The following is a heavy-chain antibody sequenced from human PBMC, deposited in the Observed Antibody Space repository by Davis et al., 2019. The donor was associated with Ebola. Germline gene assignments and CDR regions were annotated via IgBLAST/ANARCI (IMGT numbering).Heavy chain of an antibody. V-gene: IGHV4-4*02. J-gene: IGHJ3*02. CDR1: GGSISSSNW. CDR3: ARDVPQIPHLIAVAGTGYAFDI. CDR2: IYHSGST. Sequence: PSETLSLTCAVSGGSISSSNWWSWVRQPPGKGLEWIGEIYHSGSTNYNPSLKSRVTISVDKSKNQFSLKLSSVTAADTAVYYCARDVPQIPHLIAVAGTGYAFDIWGQGTMVTVSS. D-gene: IGHD6-19*01.